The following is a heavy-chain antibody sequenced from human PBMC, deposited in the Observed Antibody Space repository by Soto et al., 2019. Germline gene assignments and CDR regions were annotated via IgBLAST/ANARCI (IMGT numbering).Heavy chain of an antibody. CDR1: GFIVSDSY. Sequence: EVQMVESGGALIQPGGSLRLSCAASGFIVSDSYMTWVRQAPGKGLEWVSVLYSGGNTYYADSVKGRFTISRDNSKNTLYLQMNSLRDEDTAVYYCARERGRRSDYWGQGTLVTVSS. CDR2: LYSGGNT. CDR3: ARERGRRSDY. V-gene: IGHV3-53*01. J-gene: IGHJ4*02.